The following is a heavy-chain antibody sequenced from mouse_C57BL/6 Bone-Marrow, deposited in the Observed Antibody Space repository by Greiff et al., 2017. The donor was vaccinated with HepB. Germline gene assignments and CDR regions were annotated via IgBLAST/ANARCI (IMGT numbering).Heavy chain of an antibody. CDR3: ASGYDGPYAMDY. J-gene: IGHJ4*01. V-gene: IGHV1-55*01. CDR2: ICPGSGST. D-gene: IGHD2-2*01. CDR1: GYTFTSYW. Sequence: VQLQQPGAELVKPGASVKMSCKASGYTFTSYWITWVKQRPGQGLEWIGDICPGSGSTNYNEKFKSKATLTVDTSSSTAYMQLSSLTSEDSAVYYCASGYDGPYAMDYWGQGTSVTVSS.